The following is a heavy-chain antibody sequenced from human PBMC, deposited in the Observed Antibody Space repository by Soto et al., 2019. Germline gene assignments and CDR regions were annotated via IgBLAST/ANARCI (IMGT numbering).Heavy chain of an antibody. D-gene: IGHD2-15*01. CDR1: GYTLTSYY. CDR2: INPSGGST. J-gene: IGHJ5*02. V-gene: IGHV1-46*03. Sequence: ASVKVSCKASGYTLTSYYMHWVRQAPGQGLEWMGIINPSGGSTSYAQKFQGRVTMTRDTSTSTVYMELSSLRSEDTAVYYCARERCSGGSCLNNNWFDPWGQGTLVTVSS. CDR3: ARERCSGGSCLNNNWFDP.